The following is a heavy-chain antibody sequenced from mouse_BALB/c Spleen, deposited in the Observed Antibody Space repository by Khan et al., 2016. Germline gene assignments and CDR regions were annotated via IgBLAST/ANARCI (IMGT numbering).Heavy chain of an antibody. CDR3: ARGGYFGSSHCWFCNV. D-gene: IGHD1-1*01. J-gene: IGHJ1*01. CDR2: IHYDGGS. CDR1: GYSITSGYY. Sequence: EVQLQESGPGLVKPSQSLSLTCSVTGYSITSGYYWNWIRQFPGNKLEWLAYIHYDGGSNYNPSPKNRISIIRDPSKNKFFLKLHTVTTEDTATSYCARGGYFGSSHCWFCNVWGAGTVVTVSS. V-gene: IGHV3-6*02.